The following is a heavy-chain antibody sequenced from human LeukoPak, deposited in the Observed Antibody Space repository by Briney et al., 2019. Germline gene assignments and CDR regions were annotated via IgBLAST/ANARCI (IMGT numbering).Heavy chain of an antibody. V-gene: IGHV3-30-3*01. D-gene: IGHD3-3*01. J-gene: IGHJ4*02. CDR1: GFTFSSYA. Sequence: GPLRLSCAASGFTFSSYAMHWVRQAPGKGLEWVAVISYDGSNKYYADSVKGRFTIPRDNSKNTLYLQMNSLRAEDTAVYYCARSNYDFWSAPDYWGQGTLVTVSS. CDR3: ARSNYDFWSAPDY. CDR2: ISYDGSNK.